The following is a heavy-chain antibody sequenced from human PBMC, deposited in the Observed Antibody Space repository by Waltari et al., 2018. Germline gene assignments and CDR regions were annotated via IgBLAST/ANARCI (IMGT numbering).Heavy chain of an antibody. CDR1: GFTFSASD. J-gene: IGHJ6*02. Sequence: ELQLVESGGDLVQPGGSLKLSCAASGFTFSASDVHWVRQASGKGLEWVDHIGIKSNSFATAYAASVTGRFTISRDDSRNTAYLQMNSLKTEDTAIYYCTRVVLGTIGMDVWGQGTTVTVS. V-gene: IGHV3-73*01. D-gene: IGHD2-8*01. CDR3: TRVVLGTIGMDV. CDR2: IGIKSNSFAT.